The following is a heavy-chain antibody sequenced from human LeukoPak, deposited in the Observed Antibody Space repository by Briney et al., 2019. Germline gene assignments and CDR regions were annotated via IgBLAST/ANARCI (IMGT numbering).Heavy chain of an antibody. CDR2: IKSDGRT. J-gene: IGHJ1*01. D-gene: IGHD3-22*01. CDR3: ARAPSEIGGYYPEYFRH. Sequence: QPGGSLRLSRAASGFTLSSYWMHWVRQAPGKGLVWVSRIKSDGRTNYADSVKGRFTISRDNAKNTVSLQMNSLRAEDTGVYYCARAPSEIGGYYPEYFRHWGQGTLVIVSS. V-gene: IGHV3-74*01. CDR1: GFTLSSYW.